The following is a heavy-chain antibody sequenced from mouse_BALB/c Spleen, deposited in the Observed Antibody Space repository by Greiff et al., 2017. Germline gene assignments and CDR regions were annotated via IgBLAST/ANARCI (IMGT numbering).Heavy chain of an antibody. CDR3: ARHESVRTFAY. CDR2: ISSGGSYT. Sequence: EVKLVESGGDLVKPGGSLKLSCAASGFTFSSYVMSWVRQTPDKRLEWVATISSGGSYTYYPDSVKGRFTISRDNAKNTLYLLMSSLKSEDTAMYYCARHESVRTFAYWGQGTLVTVSA. D-gene: IGHD2-14*01. V-gene: IGHV5-6*01. J-gene: IGHJ3*01. CDR1: GFTFSSYV.